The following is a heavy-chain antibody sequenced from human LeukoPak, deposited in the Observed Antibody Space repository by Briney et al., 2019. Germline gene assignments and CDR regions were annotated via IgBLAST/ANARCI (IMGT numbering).Heavy chain of an antibody. CDR1: GYTFTSYG. CDR3: AREHCSSTSCSPGNAFDI. CDR2: ISAYNGNT. Sequence: GASVKVSCKASGYTFTSYGISWVRQAPGQGLEWMGWISAYNGNTNYAQKFQGRVTITTDESTSTAYMELSSLRSEDTAVYYCAREHCSSTSCSPGNAFDIWGQGTMVTVSS. V-gene: IGHV1-18*01. D-gene: IGHD2-2*01. J-gene: IGHJ3*02.